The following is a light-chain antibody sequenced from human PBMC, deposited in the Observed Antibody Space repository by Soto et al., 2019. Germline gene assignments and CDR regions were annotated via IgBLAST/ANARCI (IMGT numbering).Light chain of an antibody. CDR1: QSVNSY. J-gene: IGKJ2*01. V-gene: IGKV3-11*01. CDR2: DSS. CDR3: QQRANWPYT. Sequence: EIVLTQSPATLSLSPGERATLSCRASQSVNSYLAWYQQKPGQAPRLLIYDSSNRATGIPGRFSGSGSETDFTLTISSLEPEDFAVYYCQQRANWPYTFVQGTKLEIK.